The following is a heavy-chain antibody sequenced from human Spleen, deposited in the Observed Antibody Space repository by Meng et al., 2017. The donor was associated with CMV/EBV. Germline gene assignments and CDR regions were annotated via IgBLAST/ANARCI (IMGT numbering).Heavy chain of an antibody. CDR3: ATHRGGSPQFYGMDV. Sequence: GESLKISCAASGFTFSAYGRHWVRQAPGKGLEWVAGLWYDGSDESYGDSVKGRFTISRDNSKKMLYSQMNSLRVDGTAVYYCATHRGGSPQFYGMDVWGQGTTVTVSS. D-gene: IGHD1-14*01. CDR2: LWYDGSDE. J-gene: IGHJ6*02. CDR1: GFTFSAYG. V-gene: IGHV3-33*03.